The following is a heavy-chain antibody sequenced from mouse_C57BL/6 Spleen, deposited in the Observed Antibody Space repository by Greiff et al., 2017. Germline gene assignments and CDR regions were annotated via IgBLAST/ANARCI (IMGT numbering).Heavy chain of an antibody. Sequence: QVQLQQPGAELVKPGASVKLSCKASGYTFTSYWMHWVKQRPGQGLEWIGMIHPNSGSTNYNEKFKSKATLTVDKSSRPAYMQLSSLTSEDSEVYYFARSPYNYDSAWFAYWGQGTLVTVSA. V-gene: IGHV1-64*01. CDR2: IHPNSGST. J-gene: IGHJ3*01. CDR3: ARSPYNYDSAWFAY. CDR1: GYTFTSYW. D-gene: IGHD2-12*01.